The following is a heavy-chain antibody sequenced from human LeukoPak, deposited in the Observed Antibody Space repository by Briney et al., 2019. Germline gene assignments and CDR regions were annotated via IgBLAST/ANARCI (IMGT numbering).Heavy chain of an antibody. CDR3: ARGPFAYSSPAAAFDI. CDR2: INSDVSTT. V-gene: IGHV3-74*01. CDR1: GFTLSSYW. J-gene: IGHJ3*02. Sequence: GGSLRLSCAASGFTLSSYWMHWVRQAPGKGLLWVSRINSDVSTTTYADSVKGRFTVSRDSAKNTLYLQMNSLRAEDTAVYYCARGPFAYSSPAAAFDIWGQGTTVTVSS. D-gene: IGHD6-13*01.